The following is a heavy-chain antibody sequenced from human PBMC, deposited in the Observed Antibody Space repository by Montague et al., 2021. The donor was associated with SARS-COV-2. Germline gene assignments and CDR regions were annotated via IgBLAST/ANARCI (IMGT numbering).Heavy chain of an antibody. Sequence: PALVKPTQTLTLTCTFPGFSLSTSGMCVSWIRQPPGKALEWPARIDCDDDKYYSTSLKTRLTISKDTSKNPVVLTMTNMDPVDTATSYCARDWGCTPFDYWGQGTLVTVSS. CDR2: IDCDDDK. J-gene: IGHJ4*02. V-gene: IGHV2-70*11. CDR1: GFSLSTSGMC. CDR3: ARDWGCTPFDY. D-gene: IGHD7-27*01.